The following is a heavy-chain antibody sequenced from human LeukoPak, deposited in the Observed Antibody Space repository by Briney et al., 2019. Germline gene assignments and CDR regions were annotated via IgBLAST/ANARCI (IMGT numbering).Heavy chain of an antibody. V-gene: IGHV3-23*01. CDR1: GFTFSSYA. Sequence: GGSLRLSCAASGFTFSSYAMSWVRQAPGKGLEWVPAISGSGDSTYYADSVKGRFTISRDNAKNSLFLQMDSLRAEDTAIYYCARPTSTGVRCGGFDIWGQGTMVTVSS. CDR2: ISGSGDST. D-gene: IGHD4-23*01. J-gene: IGHJ3*02. CDR3: ARPTSTGVRCGGFDI.